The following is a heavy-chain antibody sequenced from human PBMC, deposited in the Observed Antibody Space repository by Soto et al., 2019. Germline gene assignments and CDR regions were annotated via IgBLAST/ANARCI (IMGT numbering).Heavy chain of an antibody. Sequence: EVKLVQSGAEVKKPGEPLRISCQASGYSFGSYWIRWVRQMPGKGLEWMGMIDPGDAESIYSPSSQGHVTFSVDASISTAYLHWRSLMASDTATYYCAIHGTEKIFGCDVWGQGTTVIVSS. CDR2: IDPGDAES. V-gene: IGHV5-10-1*03. CDR3: AIHGTEKIFGCDV. D-gene: IGHD3-3*01. CDR1: GYSFGSYW. J-gene: IGHJ6*02.